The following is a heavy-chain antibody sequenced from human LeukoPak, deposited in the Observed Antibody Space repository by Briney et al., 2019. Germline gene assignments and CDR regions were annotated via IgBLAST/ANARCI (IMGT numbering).Heavy chain of an antibody. CDR2: IIPILGIA. CDR3: ARAFHSSGWYPDAFDI. J-gene: IGHJ3*02. D-gene: IGHD6-19*01. V-gene: IGHV1-69*04. CDR1: GYTFTSYA. Sequence: SVKVSCKASGYTFTSYAISWVRQAPGQGLEWMGRIIPILGIANYAQKFQGRVTITADKSTSTAYMELSSLRSEDTAVYYCARAFHSSGWYPDAFDIWGQGTMVTVSS.